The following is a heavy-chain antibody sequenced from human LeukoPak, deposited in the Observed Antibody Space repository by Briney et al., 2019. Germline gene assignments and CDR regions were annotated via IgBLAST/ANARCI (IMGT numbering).Heavy chain of an antibody. D-gene: IGHD3-9*01. CDR3: ARWNYDIMTGYRYFDY. CDR2: FYYSGDT. J-gene: IGHJ4*02. V-gene: IGHV4-59*01. Sequence: SETLSLTCTVSGGSIRGFYWSWIRQPPGKELEWIGYFYYSGDTNYNPALNSRVTISVDASKNQFSLKMSSVTAADTAVYYCARWNYDIMTGYRYFDYWGQGTLVTVSS. CDR1: GGSIRGFY.